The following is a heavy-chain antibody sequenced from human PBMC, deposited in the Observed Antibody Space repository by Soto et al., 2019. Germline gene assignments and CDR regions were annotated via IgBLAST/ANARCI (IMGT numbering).Heavy chain of an antibody. V-gene: IGHV1-46*01. CDR2: INPSGVST. CDR1: GYTFTSYY. D-gene: IGHD2-15*01. J-gene: IGHJ4*02. Sequence: ASVKVSCKASGYTFTSYYMHWLRQAPGQGLEWMGIINPSGVSTSYAQKFQGRVTRTRDTSTSTVYMELSSLRSEDTAVYYCARDIGYCSGGSCFTADYWGQGTLVTVSS. CDR3: ARDIGYCSGGSCFTADY.